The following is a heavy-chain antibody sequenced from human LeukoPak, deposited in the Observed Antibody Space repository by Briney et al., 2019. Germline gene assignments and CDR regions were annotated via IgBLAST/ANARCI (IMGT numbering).Heavy chain of an antibody. CDR2: INPNSGGT. CDR3: ARDYKQQMNWFDP. CDR1: GYIFTDYY. J-gene: IGHJ5*02. Sequence: ASVKVSCKASGYIFTDYYMHWVRQAPGQELGWMGRINPNSGGTNYAQKFQGRVTMTRDTSISTAYMELSSLRSEDTATYYCARDYKQQMNWFDPWGQGTLVTVSS. D-gene: IGHD6-13*01. V-gene: IGHV1/OR15-1*04.